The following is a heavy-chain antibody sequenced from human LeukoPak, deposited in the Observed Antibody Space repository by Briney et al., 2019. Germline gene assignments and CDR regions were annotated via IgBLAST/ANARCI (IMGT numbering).Heavy chain of an antibody. CDR2: INHSGST. D-gene: IGHD3-22*01. CDR3: ARGRLGGYYHQGLAEYFQH. Sequence: SVTLSLTCAVYGGSFSGYYWSWIRQPPGKGLERIGEINHSGSTNYNPSLKSRVTISVDTSKNQFSLKLSSVTAADTAVYYCARGRLGGYYHQGLAEYFQHWGQGTLVTVSS. CDR1: GGSFSGYY. J-gene: IGHJ1*01. V-gene: IGHV4-34*01.